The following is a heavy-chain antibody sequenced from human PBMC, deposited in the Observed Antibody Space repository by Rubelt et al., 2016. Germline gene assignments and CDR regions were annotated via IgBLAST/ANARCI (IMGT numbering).Heavy chain of an antibody. Sequence: QVQLQQWGAGLLKPSETLSLTCAVYGGSFSGYYWSWIRQPPGKGLEWIGEINHSGSTNYNPSLKVRATIRVDTSRNQCALDRSSVTAADTAVYYCARDCGGYSYGLNGVFDPWGQGTLVTVSS. D-gene: IGHD5-18*01. CDR2: INHSGST. V-gene: IGHV4-34*01. CDR1: GGSFSGYY. J-gene: IGHJ5*02. CDR3: ARDCGGYSYGLNGVFDP.